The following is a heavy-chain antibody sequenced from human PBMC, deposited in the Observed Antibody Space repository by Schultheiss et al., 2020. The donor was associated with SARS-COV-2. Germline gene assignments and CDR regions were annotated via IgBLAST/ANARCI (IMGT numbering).Heavy chain of an antibody. CDR3: ARVGRIGSGGDRPGALDN. Sequence: SETLSLTCAVYGGSFRGYYWSWIRQPPGKGLEWIGYIYYSGSTNYNPSLKSRVTISVDTSKNQFSLKVDSVTAADTAMYFCARVGRIGSGGDRPGALDNWGQGTLVTVSS. CDR1: GGSFRGYY. CDR2: IYYSGST. V-gene: IGHV4-59*08. D-gene: IGHD2-21*01. J-gene: IGHJ4*02.